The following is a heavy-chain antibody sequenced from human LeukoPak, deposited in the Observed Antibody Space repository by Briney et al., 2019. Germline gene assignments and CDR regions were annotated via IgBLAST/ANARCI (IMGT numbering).Heavy chain of an antibody. CDR3: AKADRGWGVITKD. J-gene: IGHJ4*02. CDR2: IGDSSDFT. V-gene: IGHV3-23*01. D-gene: IGHD3-10*01. Sequence: PGGSLRLSCAASGFTFSSYAMSWVRQAPGKGLEWVSAIGDSSDFTYYAEDVKGRFTISRDNSKKTLYLQMNSLRAEDTAVYYCAKADRGWGVITKDWGQGTLVTVSS. CDR1: GFTFSSYA.